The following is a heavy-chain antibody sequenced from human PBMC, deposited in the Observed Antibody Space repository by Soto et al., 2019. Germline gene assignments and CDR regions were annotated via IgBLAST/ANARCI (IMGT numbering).Heavy chain of an antibody. Sequence: EVQLVESGGVVVQPGGSLRLSCAASGFTFDDYTMHWVRQAPGKGLEWVSLISWDGGSTYYADSVKGRFTISRDNSKNSLYLQMNSLRTEDTALYYCAKDRGYSTMYYGIDYCGQVTLVTVSS. CDR1: GFTFDDYT. J-gene: IGHJ4*02. CDR2: ISWDGGST. V-gene: IGHV3-43*01. CDR3: AKDRGYSTMYYGIDY. D-gene: IGHD4-17*01.